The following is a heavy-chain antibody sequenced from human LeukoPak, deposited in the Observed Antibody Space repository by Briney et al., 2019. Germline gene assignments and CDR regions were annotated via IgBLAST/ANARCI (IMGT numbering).Heavy chain of an antibody. CDR3: ARTMVRGVTVWFDP. D-gene: IGHD3-10*01. J-gene: IGHJ5*02. Sequence: ASVKVSCKASGYTFTSYAMHWVRQAPGQRLEWMGWINAGNGNTKYSQKFQGRVTITRDTSASTAYMELSSLRSEDTAMYYCARTMVRGVTVWFDPWGQGTLVTVSS. CDR2: INAGNGNT. V-gene: IGHV1-3*01. CDR1: GYTFTSYA.